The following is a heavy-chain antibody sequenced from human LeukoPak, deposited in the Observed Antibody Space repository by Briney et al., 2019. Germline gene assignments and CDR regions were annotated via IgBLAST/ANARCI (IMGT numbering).Heavy chain of an antibody. CDR1: GFTFSNYA. D-gene: IGHD3-10*01. J-gene: IGHJ4*02. CDR2: ISDSGIGT. Sequence: PGGSLRLSCTASGFTFSNYAMSWVRQAPGKGLEWVSSISDSGIGTYYADSVKGRFTISRDNSKNTLYLQMNSLRADDTAVYSCAKHYYGSGSYWAGLDYWGQGTLVTVSS. V-gene: IGHV3-23*01. CDR3: AKHYYGSGSYWAGLDY.